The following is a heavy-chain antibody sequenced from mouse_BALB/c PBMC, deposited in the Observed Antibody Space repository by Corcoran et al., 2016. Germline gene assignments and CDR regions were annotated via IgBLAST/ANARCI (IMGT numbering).Heavy chain of an antibody. V-gene: IGHV1-18*01. J-gene: IGHJ2*01. CDR2: INPYNGGT. CDR1: GYSFTGYT. Sequence: EVQLQQSGPGLVKPGASMKISCKASGYSFTGYTLNWVKQSHGKNLEWIGLINPYNGGTSYNQKFKGRATLTVDKSSSTAYMELLSLTSEDSAVYYCARNPITTGYYFDYWGQGTTLTVSS. D-gene: IGHD2-4*01. CDR3: ARNPITTGYYFDY.